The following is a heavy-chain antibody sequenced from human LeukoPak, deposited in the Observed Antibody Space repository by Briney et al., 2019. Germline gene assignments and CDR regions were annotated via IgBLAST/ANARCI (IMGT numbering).Heavy chain of an antibody. CDR3: ARATGPRGWFDP. J-gene: IGHJ5*02. V-gene: IGHV4-30-2*01. D-gene: IGHD5-12*01. CDR2: IYHSGST. Sequence: SQTLSLTCAVSGGSISSGGYSWSWIRQPPGKGLEWIGYIYHSGSTYYNPSLKSRVTISVDGSKNQFSLKLSSVTAADTAVYYCARATGPRGWFDPWGQGTLVTVSS. CDR1: GGSISSGGYS.